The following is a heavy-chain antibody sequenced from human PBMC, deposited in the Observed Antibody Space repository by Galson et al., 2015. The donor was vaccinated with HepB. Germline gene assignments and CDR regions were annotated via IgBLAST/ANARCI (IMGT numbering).Heavy chain of an antibody. D-gene: IGHD2-2*02. CDR2: MNPNSGNT. CDR1: GYTFTSYD. CDR3: ARGGCSSTSCYTGGYYYYYYMDV. Sequence: SVKVSCKASGYTFTSYDINWVRQATGQGLEWMGWMNPNSGNTGYAQKFQGRVTMTRNTSISTAYMELSSLRSEDTAVYYCARGGCSSTSCYTGGYYYYYYMDVWGKGTTVTVSS. J-gene: IGHJ6*03. V-gene: IGHV1-8*01.